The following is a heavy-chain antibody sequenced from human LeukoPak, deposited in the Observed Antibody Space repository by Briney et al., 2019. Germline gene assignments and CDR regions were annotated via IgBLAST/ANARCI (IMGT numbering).Heavy chain of an antibody. J-gene: IGHJ4*02. D-gene: IGHD3-10*01. CDR3: ARRYYYGSGSEYYFDY. CDR1: GGFISSSSYY. V-gene: IGHV4-39*01. CDR2: IYYSGST. Sequence: SETLSLTCTVSGGFISSSSYYWGWTRQPPGKGREWIGSIYYSGSTYYNPSLKSRVTISVDTSKNQFSLKLSSVTAADTAVYYCARRYYYGSGSEYYFDYWGQGTLVTVSS.